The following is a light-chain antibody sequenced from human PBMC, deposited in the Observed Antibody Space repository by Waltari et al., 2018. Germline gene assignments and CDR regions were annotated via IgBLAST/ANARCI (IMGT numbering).Light chain of an antibody. CDR3: QEYNSAPDT. Sequence: DIQMTQSPSSLSASVGARVTIPCRASQGISNYLAWYQQQPGKVPKLLIYAASTLQSGVPSRFSGSGSGTDFTLTISSLQPEDVATYYCQEYNSAPDTFGQGTRLEIK. CDR1: QGISNY. V-gene: IGKV1-27*01. J-gene: IGKJ5*01. CDR2: AAS.